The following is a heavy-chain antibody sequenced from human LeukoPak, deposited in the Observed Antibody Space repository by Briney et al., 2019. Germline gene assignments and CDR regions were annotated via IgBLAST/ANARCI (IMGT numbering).Heavy chain of an antibody. D-gene: IGHD3-3*01. V-gene: IGHV4-34*01. CDR2: INHSGST. Sequence: SETLSLTCAVYGGSFSGYYWSWIRQPPGKGLEWIGEINHSGSTNYNPSLKSRVTISVDTSKTQFSLKLSSVTAADTAVYYCARSFYDFWSGYYSYYMDVWGKGTTVTVSS. CDR1: GGSFSGYY. J-gene: IGHJ6*03. CDR3: ARSFYDFWSGYYSYYMDV.